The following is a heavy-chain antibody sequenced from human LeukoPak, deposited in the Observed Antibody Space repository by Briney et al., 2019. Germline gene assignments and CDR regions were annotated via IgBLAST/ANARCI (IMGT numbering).Heavy chain of an antibody. CDR2: IYYGGST. CDR1: GDSMGTYY. CDR3: ARGAIYCGGDCFQGAFDI. V-gene: IGHV4-59*01. J-gene: IGHJ3*02. D-gene: IGHD2-21*02. Sequence: SETLSLTCTVTGDSMGTYYWSFIRQPPGKGLEWIGHIYYGGSTNYNPSLKSRVTISLDTSKNHFSLKLSSVTAADTAMYSCARGAIYCGGDCFQGAFDIWGQGTMVTVSS.